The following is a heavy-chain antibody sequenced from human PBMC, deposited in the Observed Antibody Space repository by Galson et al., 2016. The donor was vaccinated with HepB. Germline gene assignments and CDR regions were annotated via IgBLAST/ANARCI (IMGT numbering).Heavy chain of an antibody. CDR3: ARIGYGVSAGNGFDP. CDR1: GLTFTNAW. CDR2: IKSNPDGGTT. V-gene: IGHV3-15*01. Sequence: SLRLSCAASGLTFTNAWMSWVRQAPGKGLEWVGRIKSNPDGGTTDYAAPVKGRFTISRDDSKNTVYLQMSSLGPEDTAVYYCARIGYGVSAGNGFDPWGQGTLVTVSS. D-gene: IGHD2-2*03. J-gene: IGHJ5*02.